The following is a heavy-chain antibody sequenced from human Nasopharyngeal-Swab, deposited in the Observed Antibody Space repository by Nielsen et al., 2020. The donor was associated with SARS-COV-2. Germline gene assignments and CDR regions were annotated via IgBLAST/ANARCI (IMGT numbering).Heavy chain of an antibody. J-gene: IGHJ4*02. CDR1: GFTFSSYA. Sequence: GGSLRLSCAASGFTFSSYAMSWVRQAPGKGLEWVSAISGSGSSTYYADSVKGRFTISRDNSKNTLYLQMNSLRAEDTAVYYCAKIPYDSSGFPQDYFDYWGQGTLVTVSS. CDR3: AKIPYDSSGFPQDYFDY. D-gene: IGHD3-22*01. V-gene: IGHV3-23*01. CDR2: ISGSGSST.